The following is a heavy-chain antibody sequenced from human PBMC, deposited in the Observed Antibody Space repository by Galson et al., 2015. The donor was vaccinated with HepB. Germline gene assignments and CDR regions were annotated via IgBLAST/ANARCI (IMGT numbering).Heavy chain of an antibody. CDR2: IKSKTDGGTT. CDR1: GFTFSNAW. V-gene: IGHV3-15*07. Sequence: SLRLSCAASGFTFSNAWMNWVCQAPGKGLEWVGRIKSKTDGGTTDYAAPVKGRFTISRDDSKNTLYLQMNSLKTEDTAVYYCTTDFFREDTAMVTNWGQGTLVTVSS. CDR3: TTDFFREDTAMVTN. D-gene: IGHD5-18*01. J-gene: IGHJ4*02.